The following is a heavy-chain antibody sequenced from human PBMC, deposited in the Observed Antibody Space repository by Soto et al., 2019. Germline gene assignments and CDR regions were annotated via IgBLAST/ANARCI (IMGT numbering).Heavy chain of an antibody. V-gene: IGHV3-23*01. D-gene: IGHD3-10*01. CDR3: AKEVSGQLLWFGEPGPSGAFDI. CDR1: GFTFSSYA. J-gene: IGHJ3*02. CDR2: ISGSGGST. Sequence: GGSLRLSCAASGFTFSSYAMSWVRQAPGKGLEWVSAISGSGGSTYYADSVKGRFTISRDNSKNTLYLQMNSLRAEDTAVYYCAKEVSGQLLWFGEPGPSGAFDIWGQGTMVTVSS.